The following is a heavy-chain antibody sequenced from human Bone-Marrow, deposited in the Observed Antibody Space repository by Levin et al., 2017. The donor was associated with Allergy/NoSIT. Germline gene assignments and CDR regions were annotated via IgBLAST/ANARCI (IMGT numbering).Heavy chain of an antibody. Sequence: SCAASGFTFSSHAMYWVRQAPGKGLEWVALISFDASNDYYADSVKGRFTISRDNSKNTLSLQMNSLRHDDTAVYYCARDQRNYYYGLDVWGQGTTVIVSS. CDR2: ISFDASND. D-gene: IGHD6-25*01. CDR1: GFTFSSHA. V-gene: IGHV3-30*14. J-gene: IGHJ6*02. CDR3: ARDQRNYYYGLDV.